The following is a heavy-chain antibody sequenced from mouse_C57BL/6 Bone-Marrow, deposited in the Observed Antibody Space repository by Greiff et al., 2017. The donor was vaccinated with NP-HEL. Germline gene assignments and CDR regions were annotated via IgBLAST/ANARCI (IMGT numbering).Heavy chain of an antibody. V-gene: IGHV1-80*01. CDR2: IYPGDGDT. CDR3: ARYYGSSYYFDY. J-gene: IGHJ2*01. Sequence: QVQLKQSGAELVKPGASVKISCKASGHAFSSYWMNWVKQRPGKGLEWIGQIYPGDGDTNYNGKFKGKATLTADKSSSTAYMQLSILTSEDSAVYFCARYYGSSYYFDYWGQGTTLTVSA. CDR1: GHAFSSYW. D-gene: IGHD1-1*01.